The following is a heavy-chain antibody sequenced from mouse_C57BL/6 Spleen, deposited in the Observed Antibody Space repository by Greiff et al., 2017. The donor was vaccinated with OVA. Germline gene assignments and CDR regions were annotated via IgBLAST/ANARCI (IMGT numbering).Heavy chain of an antibody. Sequence: EVKLVESGGGLVKPGGSLKLSCAASGFTFSDYGMHWVRQAPEKGLEWVAYISSGSSTIYYADTVKGRFTISRDNAKNTLFLQMTSLRSEDTAMYYCAGTTVVATDWYFDVWGTGTTVTVSS. CDR3: AGTTVVATDWYFDV. V-gene: IGHV5-17*01. D-gene: IGHD1-1*01. J-gene: IGHJ1*03. CDR1: GFTFSDYG. CDR2: ISSGSSTI.